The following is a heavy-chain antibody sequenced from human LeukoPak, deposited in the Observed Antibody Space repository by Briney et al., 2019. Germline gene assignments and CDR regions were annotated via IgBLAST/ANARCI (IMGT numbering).Heavy chain of an antibody. V-gene: IGHV4-59*01. J-gene: IGHJ4*02. Sequence: SETLSLTCTVSGGSLSSSYWSWIRQPPGKGLEWIGYIYYTGSTNYNPSLKSRVTISVDTSKNEFSLKLSSMPAADTAVYYFARGEYYDSSGSFDHWGQGPLVPVS. CDR1: GGSLSSSY. CDR2: IYYTGST. CDR3: ARGEYYDSSGSFDH. D-gene: IGHD3-22*01.